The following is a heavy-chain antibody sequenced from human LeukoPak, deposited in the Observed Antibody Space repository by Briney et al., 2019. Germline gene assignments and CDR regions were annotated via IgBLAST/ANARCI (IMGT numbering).Heavy chain of an antibody. J-gene: IGHJ4*02. CDR1: GGSISSYY. Sequence: KPSETLSLTCTVSGGSISSYYWSWIRQPPGKGLEWIGYIYYSGSTKYNPSPKSRVSISVDTSKNQFSLKLSSVTAADTAVYYCARGAGAGYNLQPFDYWGQGTLVTVSS. CDR3: ARGAGAGYNLQPFDY. CDR2: IYYSGST. V-gene: IGHV4-59*08. D-gene: IGHD5-24*01.